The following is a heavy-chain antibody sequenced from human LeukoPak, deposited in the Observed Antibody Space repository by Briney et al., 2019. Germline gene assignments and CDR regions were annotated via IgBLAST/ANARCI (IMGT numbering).Heavy chain of an antibody. Sequence: GGSLRLSCAASGFTFDDYAMHWVRQAPGKGLEWVSGINWNGGSTGYADSVKGRFTISRDNAKNSLYLQMNSLRAEDTALYYCARYYCSGGSCYSEPYYMDVWGKGTTVTVSS. J-gene: IGHJ6*03. D-gene: IGHD2-15*01. CDR3: ARYYCSGGSCYSEPYYMDV. V-gene: IGHV3-20*04. CDR2: INWNGGST. CDR1: GFTFDDYA.